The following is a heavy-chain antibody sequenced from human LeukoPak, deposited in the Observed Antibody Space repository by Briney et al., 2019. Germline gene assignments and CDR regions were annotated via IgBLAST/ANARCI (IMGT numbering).Heavy chain of an antibody. D-gene: IGHD1-1*01. CDR1: GYSFTNYW. Sequence: PGESLKISCKVSGYSFTNYWIGWVRQMPGKGLEWMGIIYPTDSDTKYSPSFQGHVSISADKSITTAYLQWSSLKASDTAMYYCARPRRAERDEDFWGQGTLVTVSS. CDR2: IYPTDSDT. J-gene: IGHJ4*02. CDR3: ARPRRAERDEDF. V-gene: IGHV5-51*01.